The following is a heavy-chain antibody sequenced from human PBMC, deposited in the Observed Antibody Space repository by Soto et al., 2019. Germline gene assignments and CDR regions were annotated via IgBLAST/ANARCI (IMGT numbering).Heavy chain of an antibody. D-gene: IGHD6-19*01. CDR1: GGSFSGYY. J-gene: IGHJ4*02. V-gene: IGHV4-34*01. CDR2: INHSGST. CDR3: ARKPLLSSGWYYFDY. Sequence: QVQLQQWGAGLLKPSETLSLTCAVYGGSFSGYYWSWIRQPPGKGLEWIGEINHSGSTNYNPSLKSRVTLSVDTSKNQFSLKLSSVTAADTAVYYCARKPLLSSGWYYFDYWGQGTLVTVSS.